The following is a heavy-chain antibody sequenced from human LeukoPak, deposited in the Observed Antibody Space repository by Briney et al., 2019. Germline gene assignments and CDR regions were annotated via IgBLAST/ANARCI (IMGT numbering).Heavy chain of an antibody. CDR2: IIPIFGTT. CDR1: GGTFSNYA. V-gene: IGHV1-69*06. CDR3: AKDQWLEKDDY. Sequence: GSSVKVSCKASGGTFSNYAINWVRQAPGQGLEWMGGIIPIFGTTNHAQKFQGRVRITADKSTSTAYMELSSLRAEDTAVYYCAKDQWLEKDDYWGQGTLVTVSS. J-gene: IGHJ4*02. D-gene: IGHD6-19*01.